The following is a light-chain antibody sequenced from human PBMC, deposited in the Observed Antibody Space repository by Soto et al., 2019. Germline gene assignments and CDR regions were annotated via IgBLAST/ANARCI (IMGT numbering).Light chain of an antibody. J-gene: IGKJ3*01. Sequence: DIVLTQSPDSLSLSPGEGVTLSCRASQSVSSSYLAWYQQKPGQPPRLLIYGASSTATGIPDRFRGSGSGTDFTLTITRLEPEDFAVYYCQHCDNSGGFIFGPGTKVDIK. CDR3: QHCDNSGGFI. CDR2: GAS. CDR1: QSVSSSY. V-gene: IGKV3-20*01.